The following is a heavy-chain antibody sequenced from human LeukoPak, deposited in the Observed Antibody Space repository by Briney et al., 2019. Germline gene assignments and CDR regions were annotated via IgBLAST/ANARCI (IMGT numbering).Heavy chain of an antibody. D-gene: IGHD6-13*01. CDR3: ARGGRMYYSSSWYPFMDV. CDR1: GYTFTSYD. CDR2: MNPNSGNT. Sequence: ASVKVSCKASGYTFTSYDINWVRQATGQGLEWMGWMNPNSGNTGYAQKFQGRVTMTRNTSISTAYMELSSLRSEDTAVYYCARGGRMYYSSSWYPFMDVWGQGTTVTVSS. V-gene: IGHV1-8*01. J-gene: IGHJ6*02.